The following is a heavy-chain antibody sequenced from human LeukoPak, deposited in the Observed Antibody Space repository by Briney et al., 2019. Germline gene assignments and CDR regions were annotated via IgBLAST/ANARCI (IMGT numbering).Heavy chain of an antibody. Sequence: PSETLSLTCTVSGGSISSSSYYWGWIRQPPGKGLEWIGSIYYSGSTYYNPSLKSRVTISVDTSKNQFSLKLSSVTAADTAVYYCARRREKLLTTRIDYWGQGTLVTVSS. CDR1: GGSISSSSYY. V-gene: IGHV4-39*01. J-gene: IGHJ4*02. D-gene: IGHD1-7*01. CDR3: ARRREKLLTTRIDY. CDR2: IYYSGST.